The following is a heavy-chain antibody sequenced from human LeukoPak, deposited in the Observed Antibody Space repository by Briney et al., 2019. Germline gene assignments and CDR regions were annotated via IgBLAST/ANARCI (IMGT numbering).Heavy chain of an antibody. CDR3: ARDRTSTNWFDP. Sequence: ASVEVSFKAFGYTFTDYYIHWVRQAPGQGLEWMGRINPNSGGTNYAQKFQGRVTLTRDTSITTAYMDLSRLTSDDTAVYYCARDRTSTNWFDPWGQGTLVTVSS. CDR2: INPNSGGT. D-gene: IGHD2-2*01. J-gene: IGHJ5*02. CDR1: GYTFTDYY. V-gene: IGHV1-2*06.